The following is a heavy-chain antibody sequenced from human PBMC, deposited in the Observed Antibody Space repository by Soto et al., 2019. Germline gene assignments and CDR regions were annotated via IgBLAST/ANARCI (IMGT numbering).Heavy chain of an antibody. CDR2: IRGKAFGGTT. CDR3: TKARYSSSWYGFDP. CDR1: GGSISSYY. Sequence: LTCTVSGGSISSYYWSWFRQAPGKGLEWVSFIRGKAFGGTTEYAASVKGRFTISRDDSKSIVYLQMDSLKTEDTAVYYCTKARYSSSWYGFDPWGQGTLVTVSS. V-gene: IGHV3-49*03. D-gene: IGHD6-13*01. J-gene: IGHJ5*02.